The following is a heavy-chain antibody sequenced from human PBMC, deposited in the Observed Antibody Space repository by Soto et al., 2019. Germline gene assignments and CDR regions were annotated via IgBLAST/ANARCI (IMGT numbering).Heavy chain of an antibody. D-gene: IGHD6-13*01. CDR1: GGSISSSSYY. J-gene: IGHJ6*02. V-gene: IGHV4-39*01. Sequence: SETLSLTCTVSGGSISSSSYYWGWIRQPPGKGLEWIGSIYYSGSTYYNPSLKSRVTISVDTSKNQFSLKLSSVTAADTAVYYCARPLIAAPSKRNGHGMDVWGQGTTVTVSS. CDR2: IYYSGST. CDR3: ARPLIAAPSKRNGHGMDV.